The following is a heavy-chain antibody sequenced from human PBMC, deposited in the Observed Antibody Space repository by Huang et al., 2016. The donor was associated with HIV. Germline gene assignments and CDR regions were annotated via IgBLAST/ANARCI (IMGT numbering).Heavy chain of an antibody. CDR3: ARGQLGSYGDYDVLY. CDR2: IILMFGTP. D-gene: IGHD4-17*01. V-gene: IGHV1-69*13. Sequence: QVQLVQSGAEVKTPGSSVKVSCKASGGTFSKYALSWVRQAPGQVREWMGGIILMFGTPNYARKFQGRGKITADDSTSTTYVEVSSLRSEDTALYYCARGQLGSYGDYDVLYWGQGTLVTVSS. CDR1: GGTFSKYA. J-gene: IGHJ4*02.